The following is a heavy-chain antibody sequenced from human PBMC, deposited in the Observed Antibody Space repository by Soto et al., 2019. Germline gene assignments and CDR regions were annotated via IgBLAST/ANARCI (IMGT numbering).Heavy chain of an antibody. CDR2: IYYSGST. CDR3: ARESRDGYNYGRESYGMDV. V-gene: IGHV4-59*01. Sequence: PSETLSLTCTVSGGSISSYYWSWIRQPPGKGLEWIGYIYYSGSTNYSPSLKSRVTISVDTSKNQFSLKLSSVTAADTAVYYCARESRDGYNYGRESYGMDVWGQGTTVTVSS. D-gene: IGHD5-12*01. J-gene: IGHJ6*02. CDR1: GGSISSYY.